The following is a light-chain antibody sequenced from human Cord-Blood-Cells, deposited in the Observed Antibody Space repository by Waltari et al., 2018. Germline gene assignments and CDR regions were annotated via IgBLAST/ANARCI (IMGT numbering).Light chain of an antibody. CDR2: RNN. Sequence: QSVLPQPPSASGTPGQRVTISCSGSSAKIGSNYVSWYQQLAGTAPKLLIYRNNQRPSGVPDRFSGSKSGTSASLAISGLRSEDEADYYCAAWDDSLSGNYVFGTGTKVTVL. V-gene: IGLV1-47*01. CDR1: SAKIGSNY. J-gene: IGLJ1*01. CDR3: AAWDDSLSGNYV.